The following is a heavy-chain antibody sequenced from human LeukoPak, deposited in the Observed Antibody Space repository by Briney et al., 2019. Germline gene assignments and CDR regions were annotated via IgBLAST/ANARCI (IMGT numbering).Heavy chain of an antibody. D-gene: IGHD3-10*01. CDR2: INRSGST. CDR1: GGSFSGYY. J-gene: IGHJ4*02. V-gene: IGHV4-34*01. Sequence: SETLSLTCAVYGGSFSGYYWSWIRQPPGKGLEWIGEINRSGSTNYNPSLKSRVTISVDTSKTQLSLKVTSVTPADTAVYYCARSPRGPPDYWGQGTLVTVSS. CDR3: ARSPRGPPDY.